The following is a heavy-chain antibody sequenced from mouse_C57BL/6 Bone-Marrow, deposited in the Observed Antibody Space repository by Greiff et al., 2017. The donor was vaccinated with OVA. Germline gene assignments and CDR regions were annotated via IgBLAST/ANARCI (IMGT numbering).Heavy chain of an antibody. J-gene: IGHJ3*01. V-gene: IGHV1-50*01. CDR3: AREIYYDSGGFAY. Sequence: QVQLKESGAELVKPGASVKLSCKASGYTFTSYWMQWVKQRPGQGLEWIGEIDPSDSYTNYNQKFKGKATLTVDTSSSTAYMQLSSLTSEDSAVYYCAREIYYDSGGFAYWGQGTLVTVSA. CDR2: IDPSDSYT. D-gene: IGHD2-4*01. CDR1: GYTFTSYW.